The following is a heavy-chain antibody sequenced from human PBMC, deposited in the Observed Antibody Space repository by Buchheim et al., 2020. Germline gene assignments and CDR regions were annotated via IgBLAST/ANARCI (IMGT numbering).Heavy chain of an antibody. J-gene: IGHJ4*02. CDR3: ARELDDYGEAAEDV. CDR1: GYIFNSYG. D-gene: IGHD4-17*01. V-gene: IGHV1-18*01. Sequence: QVQLVQSGPEVKKTGASVRVSCKASGYIFNSYGLSWVRQAPGQGLEWMGWISGYNGDTNQNYAQKFPGRVTMTTDTSTRPAYLEVRSLRSDDTAVYYWARELDDYGEAAEDVWGQRT. CDR2: ISGYNGDTNQ.